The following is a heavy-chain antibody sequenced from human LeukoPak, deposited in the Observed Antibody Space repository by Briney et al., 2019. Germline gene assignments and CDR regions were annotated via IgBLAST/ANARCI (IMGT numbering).Heavy chain of an antibody. D-gene: IGHD1-20*01. CDR3: ARGRITGHNYYYYMDV. CDR2: INHSGST. Sequence: PSETPSLTCAVYGGSFSGYYWSWIRQPPGKGLEWIGEINHSGSTNYNPSLKSRVTISVDTSKNQFSLKLSSVTAADTAVYYCARGRITGHNYYYYMDVWGKGTTVTVSS. CDR1: GGSFSGYY. J-gene: IGHJ6*03. V-gene: IGHV4-34*01.